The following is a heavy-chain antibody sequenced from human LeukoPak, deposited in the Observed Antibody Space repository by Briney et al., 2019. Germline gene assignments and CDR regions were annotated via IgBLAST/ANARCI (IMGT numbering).Heavy chain of an antibody. CDR3: ARDWTPLGSGSYYYAFDL. J-gene: IGHJ3*01. D-gene: IGHD6-19*01. V-gene: IGHV3-7*03. CDR1: GFTFSSSW. Sequence: GGSLRLSCAASGFTFSSSWMTWVRQAPGKGLEWVANIKEDGGETNYVDSAKGRFTISRDNSKNSLYLQMNSLRAEDTAVYYCARDWTPLGSGSYYYAFDLWGQGTMVTVSS. CDR2: IKEDGGET.